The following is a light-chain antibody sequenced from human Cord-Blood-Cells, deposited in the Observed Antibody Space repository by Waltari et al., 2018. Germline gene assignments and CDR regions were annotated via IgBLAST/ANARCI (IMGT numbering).Light chain of an antibody. J-gene: IGKJ4*01. Sequence: EIVITQSPATLSFSPCESATLSCRASQSVSSNLAWYQQKPGQAPRLLIYGASTRATGIPARFSGSGSGTEFTLTISSLQSEDFAVYYCQQYNNWPPLTFGGGTKVEIK. CDR1: QSVSSN. V-gene: IGKV3-15*01. CDR2: GAS. CDR3: QQYNNWPPLT.